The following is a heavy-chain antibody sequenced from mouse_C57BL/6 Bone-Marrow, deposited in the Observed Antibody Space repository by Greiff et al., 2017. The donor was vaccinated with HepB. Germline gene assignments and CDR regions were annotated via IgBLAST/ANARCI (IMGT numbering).Heavy chain of an antibody. CDR1: GYSITSGYY. Sequence: EVQLVESGPGLVKPSQSLSLTCSVTGYSITSGYYWNWIRQFPGNKLEWMGYISYDGSNNYNPSLKNRISITRDTSKNQFFLKLNSVTTEDTATYYCASFITTVVASMDYWGQGTSVTVSS. CDR2: ISYDGSN. V-gene: IGHV3-6*01. D-gene: IGHD1-1*01. CDR3: ASFITTVVASMDY. J-gene: IGHJ4*01.